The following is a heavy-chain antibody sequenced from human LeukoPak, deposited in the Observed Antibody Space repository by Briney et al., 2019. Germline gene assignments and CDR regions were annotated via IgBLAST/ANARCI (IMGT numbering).Heavy chain of an antibody. Sequence: SETLSLTCTVSGGSISSSSYYWGWIRQPPGKGLEWIGSIYYSGSTYYNPSLKSRVTISVDTSKNQFSLKLSSVTAADTAVYYCARAPLPYYYDSSGSYYFDYWGQGTLVTVSS. CDR2: IYYSGST. CDR1: GGSISSSSYY. D-gene: IGHD3-22*01. J-gene: IGHJ4*02. V-gene: IGHV4-39*07. CDR3: ARAPLPYYYDSSGSYYFDY.